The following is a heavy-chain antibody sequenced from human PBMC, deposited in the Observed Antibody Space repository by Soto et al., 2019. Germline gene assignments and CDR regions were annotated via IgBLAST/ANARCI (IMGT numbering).Heavy chain of an antibody. Sequence: VKLLESGGSLVQPGGSLTLSCAGSGFTFSNYAMSWVRQTPGKGLEWVSSISDAGDTTYYADSVKGRFTRSRDNSRNTVFLQMSGLRGDDTALYYCAKGIVAAAANRPSDYWGRGTQVTVSS. CDR3: AKGIVAAAANRPSDY. J-gene: IGHJ4*02. CDR2: ISDAGDTT. CDR1: GFTFSNYA. D-gene: IGHD2-15*01. V-gene: IGHV3-23*01.